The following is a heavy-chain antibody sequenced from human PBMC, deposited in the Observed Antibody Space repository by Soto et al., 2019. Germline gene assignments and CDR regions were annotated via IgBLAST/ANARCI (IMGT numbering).Heavy chain of an antibody. V-gene: IGHV3-30*03. CDR3: ARSPVGGRVEYYYYGMDV. CDR2: VSYDGDNE. Sequence: GGSLRLSCAASGFTLSNYAMHWVRQAPGKGLEWVAIVSYDGDNEYYADSVRGRFFISRDNSRNTLYLQMGSLRAEDMAVYYCARSPVGGRVEYYYYGMDVWGQGTTVTVSS. D-gene: IGHD2-15*01. CDR1: GFTLSNYA. J-gene: IGHJ6*02.